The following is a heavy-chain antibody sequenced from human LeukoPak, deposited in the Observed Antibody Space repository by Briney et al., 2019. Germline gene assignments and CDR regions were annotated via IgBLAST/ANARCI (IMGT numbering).Heavy chain of an antibody. J-gene: IGHJ5*02. Sequence: SETLSLTCTVSGYSISSGYFWGWIRQPPGKGLEWIGSIYHSGTTYYNPSLKSRVTIPVDTSKNQFSLKLSSVTAADTAVYYCARALGDIVVVVAATQLGNWFDPWGQGTLVAVSS. D-gene: IGHD2-15*01. CDR3: ARALGDIVVVVAATQLGNWFDP. CDR2: IYHSGTT. CDR1: GYSISSGYF. V-gene: IGHV4-38-2*02.